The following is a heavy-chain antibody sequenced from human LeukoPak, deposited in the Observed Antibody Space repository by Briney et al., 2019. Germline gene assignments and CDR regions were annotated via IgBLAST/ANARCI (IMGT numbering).Heavy chain of an antibody. V-gene: IGHV4-59*02. CDR1: GGSVSSYY. D-gene: IGHD3-9*01. CDR3: ATGEYYDILTS. J-gene: IGHJ5*02. Sequence: SETLSLTCTVSGGSVSSYYWSWIRQPPGKGLEWIGYIYYSGSTNYNPSLKSRVTISVDTSKNQFSLKLSSVTAADTAVYYCATGEYYDILTSWGQGTLVTVSS. CDR2: IYYSGST.